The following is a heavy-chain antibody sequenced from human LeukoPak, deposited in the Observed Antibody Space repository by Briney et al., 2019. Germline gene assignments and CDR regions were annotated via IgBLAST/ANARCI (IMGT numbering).Heavy chain of an antibody. CDR2: VYYSGST. CDR1: GGSISSGDYY. Sequence: SQTLSLTCTVSGGSISSGDYYWSWIRQPQGKGLEWIGYVYYSGSTYYNPSLKSRVTISVDTSKNQFSLKLSSVTAADTAVYYCARELIAAATNWFDPWGQGTLVTVSS. J-gene: IGHJ5*02. D-gene: IGHD6-13*01. CDR3: ARELIAAATNWFDP. V-gene: IGHV4-30-4*08.